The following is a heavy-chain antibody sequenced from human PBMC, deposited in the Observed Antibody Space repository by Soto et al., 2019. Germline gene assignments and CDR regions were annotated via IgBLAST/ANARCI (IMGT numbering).Heavy chain of an antibody. V-gene: IGHV3-64*01. D-gene: IGHD6-13*01. Sequence: EVQLVESGGGLVQPGGSLRLSCAASGFTFSSYAMHWVRQAPGKGLEYVSAISSNGGSTYYANSVKGRFTISRDNSKNTLYLQMGSLRAEDMAVYYCARIVIAAAGDYWGQGTLVTVSS. J-gene: IGHJ4*02. CDR3: ARIVIAAAGDY. CDR1: GFTFSSYA. CDR2: ISSNGGST.